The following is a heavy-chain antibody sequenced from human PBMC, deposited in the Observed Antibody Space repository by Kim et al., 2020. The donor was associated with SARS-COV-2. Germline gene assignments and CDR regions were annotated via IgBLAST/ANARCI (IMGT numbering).Heavy chain of an antibody. CDR3: ASLASSGFDY. Sequence: RNKYYADSVKGRLTISRDNSKSTLYLQMNSLRAEDTAVYYCASLASSGFDYWGQGTLVTVSS. CDR2: RNK. V-gene: IGHV3-30*01. J-gene: IGHJ4*02. D-gene: IGHD6-6*01.